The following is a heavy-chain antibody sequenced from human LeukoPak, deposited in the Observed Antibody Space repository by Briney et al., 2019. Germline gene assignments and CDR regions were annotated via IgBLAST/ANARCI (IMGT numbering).Heavy chain of an antibody. J-gene: IGHJ6*02. CDR1: GYTLTELS. CDR2: FDPEDGET. CDR3: ARFLGGSYGMDV. D-gene: IGHD3-3*01. V-gene: IGHV1-24*01. Sequence: ASVKVSCKVSGYTLTELSMHWVRQAPGKGLEWMGGFDPEDGETIYAQKFQGRVTMTEDTSTDTAYMELSSLRSEDTAVYYSARFLGGSYGMDVWGQGTTVTVSS.